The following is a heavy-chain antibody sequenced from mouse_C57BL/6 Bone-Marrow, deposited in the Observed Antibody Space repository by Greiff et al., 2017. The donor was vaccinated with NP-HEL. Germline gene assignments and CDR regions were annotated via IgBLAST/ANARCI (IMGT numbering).Heavy chain of an antibody. Sequence: VKLQESGAELVRPGASVTLSCKASGYTFTDYEMHWVKQTPVHGLEWIGAIDPETGGTAYNQKFKGKAILTADKSSSTAYMELRSLTSEDSAVYYCTRYRHYYGSGFAYWGQGTLVTVSA. CDR2: IDPETGGT. CDR1: GYTFTDYE. J-gene: IGHJ3*01. CDR3: TRYRHYYGSGFAY. D-gene: IGHD1-1*01. V-gene: IGHV1-15*01.